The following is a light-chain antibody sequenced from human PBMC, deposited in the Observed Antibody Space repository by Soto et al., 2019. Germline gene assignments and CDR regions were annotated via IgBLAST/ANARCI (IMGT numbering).Light chain of an antibody. Sequence: DNVMTQSPDSLAVSLGERATINCKSSQSVLYSSNNKNYLAWYQQKAGQPPKLLIYRASTRESGVPDRFSGSGSGTDVTLTIRSLQAEDVAVYYCQQYYSTPLTFGQGTKVEIK. CDR1: QSVLYSSNNKNY. J-gene: IGKJ1*01. CDR2: RAS. V-gene: IGKV4-1*01. CDR3: QQYYSTPLT.